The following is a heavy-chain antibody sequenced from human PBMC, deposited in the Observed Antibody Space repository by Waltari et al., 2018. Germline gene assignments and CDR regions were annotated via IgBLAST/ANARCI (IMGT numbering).Heavy chain of an antibody. J-gene: IGHJ3*02. CDR3: ARVRGVITVAFDI. Sequence: QVQLQESGPGLVKPSETLSLTCTVSGGSISSYYWSLIRQPPGKGLEWIGYIYYSGSTNDNHSVKSRVTISVDTDKNQFSLKLSSVNAADKAVYYCARVRGVITVAFDIWGQGTMVTVSS. CDR2: IYYSGST. D-gene: IGHD3-10*01. CDR1: GGSISSYY. V-gene: IGHV4-59*01.